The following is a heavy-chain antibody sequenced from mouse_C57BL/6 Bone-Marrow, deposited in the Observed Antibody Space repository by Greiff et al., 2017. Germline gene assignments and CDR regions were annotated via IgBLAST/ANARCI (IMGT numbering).Heavy chain of an antibody. CDR2: IYPRSGNT. V-gene: IGHV1-81*01. Sequence: QVQLQQSGAELARPAASVKLSCKASGYTFTSYGISWVKQRTGQGLEWIGEIYPRSGNTYYNEKFKGKATLTADKSSSTAYMELRSLTSEDSAVYFCARRYIYYDYDWFAYWGQGTLVTVSA. J-gene: IGHJ3*01. CDR1: GYTFTSYG. D-gene: IGHD2-4*01. CDR3: ARRYIYYDYDWFAY.